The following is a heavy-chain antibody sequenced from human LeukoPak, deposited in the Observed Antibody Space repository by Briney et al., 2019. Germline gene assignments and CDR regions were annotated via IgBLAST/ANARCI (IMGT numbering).Heavy chain of an antibody. J-gene: IGHJ4*02. Sequence: PGGSLRLSCAASGFTLSSYEMSWVRQAPGKGLEWVSYISSSGSTIYYADSVKGRFTISRDNAKNSLYLQMNSLRAEDTAVYYCARDAYYYDSQADYWGQGTLVTVSS. CDR1: GFTLSSYE. D-gene: IGHD3-22*01. CDR3: ARDAYYYDSQADY. CDR2: ISSSGSTI. V-gene: IGHV3-48*03.